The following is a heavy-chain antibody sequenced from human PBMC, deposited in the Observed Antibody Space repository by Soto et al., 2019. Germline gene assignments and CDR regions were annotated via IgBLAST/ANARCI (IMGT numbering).Heavy chain of an antibody. CDR2: VSGSGDST. J-gene: IGHJ3*02. D-gene: IGHD1-1*01. Sequence: EVQLLESGGGLVQPGGSLRLSCAASGFTFDRYAMTWVRQAPGKGLEWVSGVSGSGDSTYYADSVKGRFTISRDNSKNTLYLQMNSLRAEDTAVYYCAKIRLGGDVFAMWGQGTMVTVSS. V-gene: IGHV3-23*01. CDR3: AKIRLGGDVFAM. CDR1: GFTFDRYA.